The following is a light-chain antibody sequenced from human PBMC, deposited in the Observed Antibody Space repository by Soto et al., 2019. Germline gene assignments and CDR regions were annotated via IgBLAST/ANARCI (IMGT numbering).Light chain of an antibody. CDR3: SSYTRTSTYV. CDR1: SSDIGNYNY. V-gene: IGLV2-14*03. J-gene: IGLJ1*01. CDR2: DVS. Sequence: QSALTQPDSGSGSPVQSVAISCTAASSDIGNYNYVSWYQQRPGKVTKLIIHDVSDRPSGVSDRFSGSKSGNTASLTISGLQAEDEADYYCSSYTRTSTYVFRTGTTVTVL.